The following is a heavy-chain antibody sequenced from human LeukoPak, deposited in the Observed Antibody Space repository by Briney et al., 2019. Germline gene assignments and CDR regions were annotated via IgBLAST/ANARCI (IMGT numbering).Heavy chain of an antibody. CDR1: GGTFSSYA. V-gene: IGHV1-69*13. D-gene: IGHD2-21*02. CDR3: ARHDCGGDCYAPGYYYYGMDV. J-gene: IGHJ6*02. CDR2: IIAIFGRA. Sequence: AVKVSCKASGGTFSSYAISWVRQAPGQGLEWMGGIIAIFGRANYAQKFQGRVTITADESTSTAYMELSSLRSEDTAVYYCARHDCGGDCYAPGYYYYGMDVWGQGTTVTVSS.